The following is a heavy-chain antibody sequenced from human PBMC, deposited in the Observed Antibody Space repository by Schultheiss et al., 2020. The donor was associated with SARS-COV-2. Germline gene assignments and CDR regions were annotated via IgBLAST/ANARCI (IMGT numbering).Heavy chain of an antibody. Sequence: SETLSLTCTVSGYSISSGYYWGWIRQPPGKGLEWIGSIYYSGSTNYNPSLKSRVTMSVDTSKNQFSLKLSSVTAADTAVYYCARSIAAEDYYYYGMDVWGQGTTVTVSS. V-gene: IGHV4-38-2*02. CDR2: IYYSGST. D-gene: IGHD6-13*01. CDR1: GYSISSGYY. J-gene: IGHJ6*02. CDR3: ARSIAAEDYYYYGMDV.